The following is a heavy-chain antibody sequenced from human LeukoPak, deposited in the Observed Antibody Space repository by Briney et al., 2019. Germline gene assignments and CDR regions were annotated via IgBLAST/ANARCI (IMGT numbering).Heavy chain of an antibody. V-gene: IGHV1-8*01. Sequence: VASVKVSCKASGYTFTSYDINGVRQATGQGLEWMGWMNPNSGNTGYAQKFQGRVTMTRNTSISTAYMELSSLRSEDTAVYYCARRIAARPGAFGYRGQGTLVTVSS. CDR2: MNPNSGNT. CDR3: ARRIAARPGAFGY. CDR1: GYTFTSYD. J-gene: IGHJ4*02. D-gene: IGHD6-6*01.